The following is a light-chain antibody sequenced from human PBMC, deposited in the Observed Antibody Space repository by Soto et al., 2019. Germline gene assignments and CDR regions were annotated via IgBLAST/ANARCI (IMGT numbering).Light chain of an antibody. J-gene: IGLJ2*01. V-gene: IGLV2-14*01. CDR1: SSDVGGYNY. CDR3: SAYTSSSTRV. CDR2: DVS. Sequence: QSALTQPASVSGSPGQSITISCTGTSSDVGGYNYVSWYQQHPGKAPKLMIYDVSNRPSGVSNRFSGSKSGNTASLTISGLQADDEAEYYCSAYTSSSTRVFGGGTKLTVL.